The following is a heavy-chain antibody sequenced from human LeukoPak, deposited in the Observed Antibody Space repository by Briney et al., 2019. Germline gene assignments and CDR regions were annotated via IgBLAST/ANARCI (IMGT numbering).Heavy chain of an antibody. Sequence: ASVKVSCKASGYTFTSYGISWVRQAPGQGLEWMGIINPSGGSTSYAQKFQGRVTMTRDTSTSTVYMELSSLRSEDTAVYYCAREGHGSSGWNTYYYYMDVWGKGTTVTISS. V-gene: IGHV1-46*01. CDR3: AREGHGSSGWNTYYYYMDV. D-gene: IGHD6-19*01. J-gene: IGHJ6*03. CDR2: INPSGGST. CDR1: GYTFTSYG.